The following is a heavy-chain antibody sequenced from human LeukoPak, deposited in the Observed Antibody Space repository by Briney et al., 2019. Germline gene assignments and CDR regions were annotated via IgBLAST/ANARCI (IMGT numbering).Heavy chain of an antibody. CDR2: IIPIFGTA. CDR1: GGTFSGYA. Sequence: ASVKVSCKASGGTFSGYAISWVRQAPGQGLEWMGGIIPIFGTANYAQKFQGRVTITADESTSTAYMELSSLRSEDTAVYYCASFTMVRGVIIPDYWGQGTLVTVSS. D-gene: IGHD3-10*01. J-gene: IGHJ4*02. CDR3: ASFTMVRGVIIPDY. V-gene: IGHV1-69*13.